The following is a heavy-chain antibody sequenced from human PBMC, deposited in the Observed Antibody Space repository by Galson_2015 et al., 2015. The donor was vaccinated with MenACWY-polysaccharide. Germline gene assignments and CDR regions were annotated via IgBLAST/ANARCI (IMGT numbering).Heavy chain of an antibody. Sequence: SVKVSCKASGYSFSSYDTNWVRQTTGRGLEWMGWMNPNSGNTGYAQKFQGRVTMTRNTSISIAYMELSSLRSEDTAVYYCARGGKYYYDSSGYLNWFDPWGQGTLVTVSS. D-gene: IGHD3-22*01. J-gene: IGHJ5*02. CDR3: ARGGKYYYDSSGYLNWFDP. CDR1: GYSFSSYD. V-gene: IGHV1-8*01. CDR2: MNPNSGNT.